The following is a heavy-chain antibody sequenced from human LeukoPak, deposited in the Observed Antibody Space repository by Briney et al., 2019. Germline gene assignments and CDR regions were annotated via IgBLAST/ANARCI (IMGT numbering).Heavy chain of an antibody. CDR2: ISSSGSTI. J-gene: IGHJ6*03. V-gene: IGHV3-48*03. Sequence: GGSLRLSCAASGFTFSSYEMNWVRQAPGKGLEWVSYISSSGSTIYYADSVKGRFTISRDNSKNTLYLQMNSLRAEDTAVYYCAKGGYSNGRYYYYYMDVWGEGTTVTVSS. CDR3: AKGGYSNGRYYYYYMDV. CDR1: GFTFSSYE. D-gene: IGHD5-18*01.